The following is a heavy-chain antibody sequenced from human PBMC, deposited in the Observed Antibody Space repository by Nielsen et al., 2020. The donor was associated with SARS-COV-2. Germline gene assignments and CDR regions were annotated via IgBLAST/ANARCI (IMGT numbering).Heavy chain of an antibody. V-gene: IGHV1-69*02. J-gene: IGHJ4*02. D-gene: IGHD2/OR15-2a*01. CDR2: IIPILGIA. CDR3: ARTGQYQGGDY. CDR1: GGTFSSYT. Sequence: SVKVSCKASGGTFSSYTISWVRQAPGQGLEWMGRIIPILGIANHAQKFQGRVTITADKSTSTAYMELSSLRSEDTAVYYCARTGQYQGGDYWGQGTLVTVSS.